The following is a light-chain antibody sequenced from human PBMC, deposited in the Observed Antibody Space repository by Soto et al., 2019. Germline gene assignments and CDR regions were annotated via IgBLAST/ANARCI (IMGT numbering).Light chain of an antibody. J-gene: IGLJ1*01. CDR3: SSYTSSGSLYV. Sequence: QSVLTQPGSVSGSPGQSITISCTGTSSDVGDYNYVSWYQQHPGKAPKLLISEVSDRPSGISHRFSGSKSGNTASLTISGLQAEDEADYYCSSYTSSGSLYVFGSGTKVTVL. V-gene: IGLV2-14*01. CDR2: EVS. CDR1: SSDVGDYNY.